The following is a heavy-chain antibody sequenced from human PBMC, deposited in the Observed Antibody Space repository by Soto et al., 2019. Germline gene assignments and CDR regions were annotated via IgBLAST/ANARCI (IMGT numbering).Heavy chain of an antibody. J-gene: IGHJ4*02. V-gene: IGHV3-33*08. CDR1: GLTFSGFA. CDR3: ARDHGLSSSDFDY. CDR2: TWSDGTKK. Sequence: QEQLVESGGGVVQPGRSLRLSCAASGLTFSGFALHWVRQAPGKGLEWVAVTWSDGTKKNYADSVKGRFTISRDNSKNTVDLQMDRLRTEDTAVYYCARDHGLSSSDFDYWGPGTLVTVSS. D-gene: IGHD6-6*01.